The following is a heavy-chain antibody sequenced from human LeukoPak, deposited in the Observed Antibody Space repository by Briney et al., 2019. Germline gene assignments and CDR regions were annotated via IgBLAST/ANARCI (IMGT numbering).Heavy chain of an antibody. CDR2: IYYSGST. CDR3: AREGIAGTASPNDAFDI. Sequence: PSETLSLTCTVSGDSISSYYWSWIRQPPGKGLEWIGYIYYSGSTHHNPSLKSRVTILVDTSKNQFSLKLNSVTAADTAVYYCAREGIAGTASPNDAFDIWGQGTMVTVSS. V-gene: IGHV4-59*01. CDR1: GDSISSYY. D-gene: IGHD1-1*01. J-gene: IGHJ3*02.